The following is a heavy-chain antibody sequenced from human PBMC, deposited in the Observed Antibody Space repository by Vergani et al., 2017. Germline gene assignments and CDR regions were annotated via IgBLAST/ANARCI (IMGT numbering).Heavy chain of an antibody. CDR1: EYSFGNYW. J-gene: IGHJ4*02. V-gene: IGHV5-51*01. D-gene: IGHD1-1*01. CDR3: ARHTTYTDS. CDR2: IYPADSDT. Sequence: EVELVQSGPEMRKPGASLKISCKGSEYSFGNYWIGWVRQMPGKGLAWMGIIYPADSDTRYSPSFQGQVTISADKSISTAFLQWDSLKASDTALYYCARHTTYTDSWGQGTLVTVSS.